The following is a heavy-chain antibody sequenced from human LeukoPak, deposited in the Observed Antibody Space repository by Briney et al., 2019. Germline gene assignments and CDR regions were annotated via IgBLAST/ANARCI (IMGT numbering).Heavy chain of an antibody. CDR2: INHSGST. CDR1: GGSFSGYY. CDR3: ARDFGRTFDY. Sequence: SETLSLTCAVYGGSFSGYYWSWIRQPPGKGLEWIGEINHSGSTNYNPSLKSRVTISVDTSKNQFSLQLNSVTPEDTAVYYCARDFGRTFDYWGQGTLVTVSS. J-gene: IGHJ4*02. V-gene: IGHV4-34*01. D-gene: IGHD3-3*01.